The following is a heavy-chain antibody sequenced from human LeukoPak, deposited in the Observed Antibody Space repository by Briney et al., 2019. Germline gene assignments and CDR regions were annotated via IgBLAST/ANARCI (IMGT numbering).Heavy chain of an antibody. V-gene: IGHV4-59*08. CDR1: SDSIRSYY. CDR2: FYYTGST. D-gene: IGHD3-10*01. Sequence: SETLSLTCTVSSDSIRSYYWSWIRQPPGKGLEWIGYFYYTGSTNYNPSLKSRVTISVDTSKNQFSLKLNSVTATDTAVYYCARHYGPWGQGTLVTVSS. J-gene: IGHJ4*02. CDR3: ARHYGP.